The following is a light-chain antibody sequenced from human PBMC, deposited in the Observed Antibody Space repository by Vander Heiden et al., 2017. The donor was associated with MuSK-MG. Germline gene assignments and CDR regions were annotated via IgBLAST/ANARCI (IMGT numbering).Light chain of an antibody. CDR2: RNK. J-gene: IGLJ2*01. CDR1: SSNIGSDY. V-gene: IGLV1-47*01. CDR3: AAWDDSLSGQV. Sequence: QSVLTQPPPASGTPGPRFTISCSGSSSNIGSDYVYWYQQLPGTAPKLLIYRNKQRPSGVPDRFSGCKSGTSASLAIRGLRSEDEADYYCAAWDDSLSGQVFGGGTKLTVL.